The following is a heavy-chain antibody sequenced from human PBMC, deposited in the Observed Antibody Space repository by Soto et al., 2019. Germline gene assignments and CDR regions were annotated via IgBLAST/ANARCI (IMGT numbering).Heavy chain of an antibody. V-gene: IGHV1-18*01. CDR2: ISLYSDGT. CDR3: ARVVPGAEAWFGP. CDR1: GYTLSNYG. D-gene: IGHD2-2*01. Sequence: ASVKVSCKTSGYTLSNYGITWVRQAPGQPLEWLGWISLYSDGTNYAQKLQGRVSMTTDTSTTTAYMELRSLRSDDTAVYYCARVVPGAEAWFGPWGQGTLVTVSS. J-gene: IGHJ5*02.